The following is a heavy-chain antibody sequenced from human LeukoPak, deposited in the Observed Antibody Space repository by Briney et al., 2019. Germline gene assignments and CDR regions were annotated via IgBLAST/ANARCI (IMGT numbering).Heavy chain of an antibody. CDR3: ARGMVPAATWFDP. Sequence: GGSLRLSCAASGFTFNTYTMNWVRQAPGKGLEWVSYISGSSGIIDYADSVKGRFTISRDNSKNTLYLQMNSLRAEDTAVYYCARGMVPAATWFDPWGQGTLVTVSS. D-gene: IGHD2-2*01. V-gene: IGHV3-48*01. CDR2: ISGSSGII. CDR1: GFTFNTYT. J-gene: IGHJ5*02.